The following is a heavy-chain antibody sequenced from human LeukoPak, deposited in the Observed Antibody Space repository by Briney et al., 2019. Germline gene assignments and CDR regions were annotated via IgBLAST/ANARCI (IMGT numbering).Heavy chain of an antibody. J-gene: IGHJ4*02. CDR2: ISAYNGNT. V-gene: IGHV1-18*01. CDR3: ARPTYSSSWYYFDY. Sequence: ASVKVSCKASGYTFTSYGISWVRQAPGQGLEWKGWISAYNGNTNYAQKLQGRVTMTTDTSTSTAYMELRSLRSDDTAVYYCARPTYSSSWYYFDYWGQGTLVTVSS. D-gene: IGHD6-13*01. CDR1: GYTFTSYG.